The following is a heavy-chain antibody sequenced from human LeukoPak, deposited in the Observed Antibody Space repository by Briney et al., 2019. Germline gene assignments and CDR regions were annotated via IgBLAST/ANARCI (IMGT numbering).Heavy chain of an antibody. V-gene: IGHV4-30-4*01. D-gene: IGHD3-22*01. CDR2: IYYSGST. Sequence: SQTLSLTCTVSGGSISSGDYYWSWIRQPPGKGLEWIGYIYYSGSTYYNPSLKSRVTISVDTSKNQFSLKLSSVTAADTAVYHCARDLYYDSSGSFDYWGQGTLVTVSS. CDR1: GGSISSGDYY. CDR3: ARDLYYDSSGSFDY. J-gene: IGHJ4*02.